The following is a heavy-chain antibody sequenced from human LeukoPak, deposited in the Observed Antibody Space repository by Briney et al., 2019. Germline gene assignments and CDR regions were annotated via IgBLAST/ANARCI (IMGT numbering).Heavy chain of an antibody. CDR1: GFTFSSYW. J-gene: IGHJ4*02. CDR2: INSDGSST. V-gene: IGHV3-74*01. Sequence: PGGALRLSCAAPGFTFSSYWMYWVREAPGEGLWWVSLINSDGSSTYYADSVKGRFTISRDNAKNTLYLQMNSLRAEDTAVYYCARDQIVGATGFGYWGQGTLVTVSS. CDR3: ARDQIVGATGFGY. D-gene: IGHD1-26*01.